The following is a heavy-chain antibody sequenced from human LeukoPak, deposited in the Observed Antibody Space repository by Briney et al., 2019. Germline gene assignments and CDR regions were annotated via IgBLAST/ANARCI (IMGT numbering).Heavy chain of an antibody. D-gene: IGHD6-13*01. J-gene: IGHJ4*02. V-gene: IGHV6-1*01. Sequence: SQTFSLTCAISGDSVSRDTAAWNWVRQSPSRGLEWLGRTYYRSKWYNDYAVSVKSRITINPDTSKNQFSLQLNSVTPEDTAVYYCARDRGGSSWYYFDNWGQGSLVTVSS. CDR2: TYYRSKWYN. CDR1: GDSVSRDTAA. CDR3: ARDRGGSSWYYFDN.